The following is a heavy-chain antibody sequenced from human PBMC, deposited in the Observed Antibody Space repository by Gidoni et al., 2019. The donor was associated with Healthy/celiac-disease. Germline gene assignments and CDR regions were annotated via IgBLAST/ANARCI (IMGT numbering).Heavy chain of an antibody. CDR1: GFTFSNAW. V-gene: IGHV3-15*01. D-gene: IGHD4-17*01. CDR2: IKSKTDGGTT. Sequence: EVQLVESGGGLVKPGGSLRLSCAASGFTFSNAWMSWVRQAPGKGLEWVGRIKSKTDGGTTDYAAPVKGRFTISRDDSKNTLYLQMNSLKTEDTAVYYCTTEGYGDYLHAFDIWGQGTMVTVSS. CDR3: TTEGYGDYLHAFDI. J-gene: IGHJ3*02.